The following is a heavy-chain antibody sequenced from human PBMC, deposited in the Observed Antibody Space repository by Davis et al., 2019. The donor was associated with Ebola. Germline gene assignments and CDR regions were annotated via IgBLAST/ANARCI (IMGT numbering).Heavy chain of an antibody. CDR1: GGSFSGYY. CDR3: ARLKGITIFGVVLPIGYYGMDV. Sequence: MPSETLSLTCAVYGGSFSGYYWSWIRQPPGKGLEWIGEINHSGSTNYNPSLKSRVTISVDKSKNQFSLKLSSVTAADTAVYYCARLKGITIFGVVLPIGYYGMDVWGQGTTVTVSS. J-gene: IGHJ6*02. CDR2: INHSGST. D-gene: IGHD3-3*01. V-gene: IGHV4-34*01.